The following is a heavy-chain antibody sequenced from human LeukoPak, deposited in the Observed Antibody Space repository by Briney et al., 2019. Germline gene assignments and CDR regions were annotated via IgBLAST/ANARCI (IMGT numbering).Heavy chain of an antibody. CDR2: IYYSGST. CDR1: GGSISSSSYY. Sequence: SETLSLTCTVSGGSISSSSYYWGWIRQPPGKGLEWIGSIYYSGSTYYNPSHKSRVTISVDTSKNQFSLKLSSVTAADTAVYYCARLGRDGYSSSYFDYWGQGTLVTVSS. V-gene: IGHV4-39*01. J-gene: IGHJ4*02. D-gene: IGHD5-24*01. CDR3: ARLGRDGYSSSYFDY.